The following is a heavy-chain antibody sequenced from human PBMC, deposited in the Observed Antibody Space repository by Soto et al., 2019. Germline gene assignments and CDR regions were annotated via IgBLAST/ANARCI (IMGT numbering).Heavy chain of an antibody. V-gene: IGHV4-30-4*02. CDR1: GDSISNLDYF. Sequence: PSDTLSLTCSVSGDSISNLDYFWAWIRQPPGQALEYIGYIYKSATTYYNPSFESRVAISVDTSKSQFSLNVTSVTAADTAVYFCARGRYCLTGRCFPNWFDPWGQGTLVTVSS. CDR3: ARGRYCLTGRCFPNWFDP. CDR2: IYKSATT. D-gene: IGHD7-27*01. J-gene: IGHJ5*02.